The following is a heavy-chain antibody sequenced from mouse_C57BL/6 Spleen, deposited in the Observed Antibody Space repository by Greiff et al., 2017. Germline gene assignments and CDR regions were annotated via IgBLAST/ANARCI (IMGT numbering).Heavy chain of an antibody. CDR3: AHYYGSRVDY. V-gene: IGHV1-26*01. J-gene: IGHJ2*01. CDR2: INPNNGGT. CDR1: GYTFTDYY. D-gene: IGHD1-1*01. Sequence: EVQLQQSGPELVKPGASVKISCKASGYTFTDYYMNWVKQSHGKSLEWIGDINPNNGGTSYNQKFKGKATLTVDKSSSTAYMELRSLTSEDSAVYYCAHYYGSRVDYWGQGTTLTVSS.